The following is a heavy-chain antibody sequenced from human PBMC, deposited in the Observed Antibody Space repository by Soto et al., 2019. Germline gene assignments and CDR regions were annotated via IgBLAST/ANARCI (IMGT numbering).Heavy chain of an antibody. D-gene: IGHD6-19*01. CDR3: AKGYSSGRIFYFDY. Sequence: GGSLRLSCAASGFTFSSYAMSWVRQAPGKGLEWVSAISGSGGSTYYADSVKGQFTISRDNSKNTLYLQMNSLRAEDTAVYYCAKGYSSGRIFYFDYWGQGTLVTVSS. V-gene: IGHV3-23*01. CDR1: GFTFSSYA. J-gene: IGHJ4*02. CDR2: ISGSGGST.